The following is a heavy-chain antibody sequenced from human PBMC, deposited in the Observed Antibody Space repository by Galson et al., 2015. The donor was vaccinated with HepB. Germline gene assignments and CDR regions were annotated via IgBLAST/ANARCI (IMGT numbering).Heavy chain of an antibody. V-gene: IGHV5-51*01. CDR3: ARHPQPRDAFDH. CDR2: IYPGDSET. CDR1: GYRFTNFW. J-gene: IGHJ3*01. Sequence: QSGAEVKKPGESLKISCTTSGYRFTNFWIGWVPQMPGRGLERMGIIYPGDSETRSSPSFQGQVTMSVDKAITTAYLQWNSLKASDTALYFCARHPQPRDAFDHWGQGTMVTVTS.